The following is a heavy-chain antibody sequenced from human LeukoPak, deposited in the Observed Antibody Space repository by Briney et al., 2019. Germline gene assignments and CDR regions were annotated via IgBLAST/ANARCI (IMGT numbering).Heavy chain of an antibody. CDR2: INHSGST. J-gene: IGHJ4*02. Sequence: PSETLSLTCAVYGGSFIGYYWSWIRQPPGKGLEWIGEINHSGSTNYNPSLKSRVTIPVDTSKNQFSLKLSSVTAADTAVYYCAPLRQYYYDSSGYYETFDYWGQGTLVTVSS. D-gene: IGHD3-22*01. V-gene: IGHV4-34*01. CDR3: APLRQYYYDSSGYYETFDY. CDR1: GGSFIGYY.